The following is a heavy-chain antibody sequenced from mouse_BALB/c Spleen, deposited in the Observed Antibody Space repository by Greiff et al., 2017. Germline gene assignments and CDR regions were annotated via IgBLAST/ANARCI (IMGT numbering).Heavy chain of an antibody. CDR1: GYTFTSYW. CDR3: TRGEGAMDD. V-gene: IGHV1-69*02. J-gene: IGHJ4*01. Sequence: VQLQQPGAELVRPGASVKLSCKASGYTFTSYWINWVKQRPGQGLEWIGNIYPSDSYTNYNQKFKDKATLTVDKSSSTAYMQLSSPTSEDSAVYYCTRGEGAMDDWGQGTSVTVSS. CDR2: IYPSDSYT.